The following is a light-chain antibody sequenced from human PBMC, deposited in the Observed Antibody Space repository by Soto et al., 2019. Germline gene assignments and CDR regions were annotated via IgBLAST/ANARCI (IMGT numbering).Light chain of an antibody. V-gene: IGKV1-39*01. CDR1: QNIGKY. CDR2: AES. CDR3: EKSYATPYT. J-gene: IGKJ2*01. Sequence: DIQMTQSPSSQSAVVGDRVTITCRASQNIGKYLNWYQQKPGKAPNLLIYAESSLQSGVPPRFSGSGSGTDFALTISSLQPEDFATYYCEKSYATPYTLGQGTKLEIK.